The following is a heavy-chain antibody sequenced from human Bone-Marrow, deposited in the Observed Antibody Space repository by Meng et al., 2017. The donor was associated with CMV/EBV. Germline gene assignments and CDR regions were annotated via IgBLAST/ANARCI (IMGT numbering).Heavy chain of an antibody. CDR1: GYTFSAYY. J-gene: IGHJ4*02. Sequence: ASVKVSCKASGYTFSAYYIHWVRQAPGQGLEWMGWINPNSGVTNYAQKFQGRVTMTRDTSVSTAYMELSRLRSDDTAVYYCARVIGRSLLNRPLPFDYWGQGALVTFYS. D-gene: IGHD3-22*01. V-gene: IGHV1-2*02. CDR3: ARVIGRSLLNRPLPFDY. CDR2: INPNSGVT.